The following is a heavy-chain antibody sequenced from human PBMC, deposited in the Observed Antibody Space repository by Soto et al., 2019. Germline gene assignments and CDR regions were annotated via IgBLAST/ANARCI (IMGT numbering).Heavy chain of an antibody. D-gene: IGHD2-21*02. CDR2: ISVYNGNT. V-gene: IGHV1-18*04. Sequence: QVQLVQSGAEVKKPGASVKVYCKASGYAFTSYGISWVRQAPGQGLEWMGWISVYNGNTNYAQKFQGRVTMTTDTSSSTDYMERRSLRSDVPAVYYCSRAPKGKGTVVTRYAFDIWGQGTMVTVSS. J-gene: IGHJ3*02. CDR1: GYAFTSYG. CDR3: SRAPKGKGTVVTRYAFDI.